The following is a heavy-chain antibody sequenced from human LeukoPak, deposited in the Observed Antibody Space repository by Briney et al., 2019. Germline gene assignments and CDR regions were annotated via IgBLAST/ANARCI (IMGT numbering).Heavy chain of an antibody. V-gene: IGHV4-30-4*07. CDR3: ASSNYYDSNGYYYVFDY. D-gene: IGHD3-22*01. CDR2: IYYSGST. CDR1: GGSISSCGYS. Sequence: PSETLSLTCAVSGGSISSCGYSWSWIRQPPGKGLEWLGYIYYSGSTYYNPSLKSRVTISVDTSKNQFSLKLSSVTAADTAVYYCASSNYYDSNGYYYVFDYWGQGTLVTVSS. J-gene: IGHJ4*02.